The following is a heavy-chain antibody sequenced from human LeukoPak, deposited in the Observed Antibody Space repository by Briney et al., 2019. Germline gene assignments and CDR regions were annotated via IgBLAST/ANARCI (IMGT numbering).Heavy chain of an antibody. D-gene: IGHD3-22*01. V-gene: IGHV3-23*01. CDR1: GFTFSSYA. Sequence: GGSLRLSCAASGFTFSSYAMSWVRQAPGKGLEWVSAISGSGGSTYYADSVKGRFTISRDNSKSTLYLQMNSLRAEDAAVYYCAISMDFSDTSASDPWGQGTLVTVSS. CDR2: ISGSGGST. J-gene: IGHJ5*02. CDR3: AISMDFSDTSASDP.